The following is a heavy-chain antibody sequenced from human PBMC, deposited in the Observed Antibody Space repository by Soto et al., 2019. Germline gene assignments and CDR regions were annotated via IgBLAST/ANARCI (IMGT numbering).Heavy chain of an antibody. CDR3: ARSANWNVPLVYYYGMDV. CDR2: INAGNGNT. J-gene: IGHJ6*02. CDR1: GYTFTSYA. Sequence: QVQLVQSGAEVKKPGASVKVSCKASGYTFTSYAMHWVRQAPGQRLEWMGWINAGNGNTKYSQKFQGRVTITRDTSASTAYMELSSLRSEDTAVYYCARSANWNVPLVYYYGMDVWGQGTTVTVSS. V-gene: IGHV1-3*01. D-gene: IGHD1-1*01.